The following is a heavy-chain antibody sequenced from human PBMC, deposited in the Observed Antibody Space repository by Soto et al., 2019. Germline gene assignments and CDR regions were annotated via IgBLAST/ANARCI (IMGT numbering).Heavy chain of an antibody. Sequence: SVKVSCKASGGTFSSYAISWVRQAPGQGLEWMGGIICIYRTANYAQKFKGRVTFTVEKSTSTAYMELSRLRSEDTAVYYCARHYDCWSGYNYYYYGMDDWGQGTTVTVAS. J-gene: IGHJ6*02. CDR1: GGTFSSYA. D-gene: IGHD3-3*01. CDR2: IICIYRTA. CDR3: ARHYDCWSGYNYYYYGMDD. V-gene: IGHV1-69*06.